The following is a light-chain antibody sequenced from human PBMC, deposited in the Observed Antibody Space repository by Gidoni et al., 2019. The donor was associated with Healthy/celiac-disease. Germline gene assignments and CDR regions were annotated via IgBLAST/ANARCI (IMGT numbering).Light chain of an antibody. J-gene: IGKJ1*01. Sequence: EIVLTQSPGTLSLSPGERATLSCRASQTVSGSYLAWYQQKPGQAPRLLIYGASRRATGIPDRFSGSGSGTDFTLTISRLEPEDFAVYYCQQYGSSAWTFGQGTKVEIK. CDR2: GAS. CDR1: QTVSGSY. CDR3: QQYGSSAWT. V-gene: IGKV3-20*01.